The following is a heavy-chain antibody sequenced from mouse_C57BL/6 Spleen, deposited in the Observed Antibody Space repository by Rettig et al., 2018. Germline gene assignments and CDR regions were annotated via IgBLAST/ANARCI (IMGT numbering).Heavy chain of an antibody. CDR3: AKYDFDY. Sequence: QVQLQQPGAELVKPGASVKLSCKASGYTFTSYWIQWVKQRPGQGLEWIGEIDPSDSYTNYNQKFKGKATLTVDTSSSTAYMQLSSLTSEDSAVYYCAKYDFDYWGQGTTLKVSS. CDR1: GYTFTSYW. CDR2: IDPSDSYT. D-gene: IGHD2-14*01. V-gene: IGHV1-50*01. J-gene: IGHJ2*01.